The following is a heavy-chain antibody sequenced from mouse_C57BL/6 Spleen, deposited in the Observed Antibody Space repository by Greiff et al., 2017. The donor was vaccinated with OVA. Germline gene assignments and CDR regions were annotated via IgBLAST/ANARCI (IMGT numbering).Heavy chain of an antibody. CDR3: GRSADWYFDV. J-gene: IGHJ1*03. V-gene: IGHV1-64*01. CDR1: GYTFTSYW. Sequence: VQLQQPGAELVKPGASVKLSCKASGYTFTSYWMHWVKQRPGQGLEWIGMIHPNSGSTNYNEKFKSKATLTVDKSSSTAYMQLSSLTSEDSAVYCCGRSADWYFDVWGTGTTVTVSS. CDR2: IHPNSGST.